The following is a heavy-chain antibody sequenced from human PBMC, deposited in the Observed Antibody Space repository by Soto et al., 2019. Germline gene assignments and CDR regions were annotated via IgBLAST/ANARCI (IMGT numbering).Heavy chain of an antibody. CDR3: AKDPSYSRSRISPPTGWFDP. CDR2: ISGSGGST. V-gene: IGHV3-23*01. CDR1: GFTFSSYA. J-gene: IGHJ5*02. Sequence: GESLRLSCAASGFTFSSYAMSWVRQAPGKGLEWVSAISGSGGSTYYADSVKGRFTISRDNSKNTLYLQMNSLRAEDTAVYYCAKDPSYSRSRISPPTGWFDPWGQGTLVTVSS. D-gene: IGHD6-13*01.